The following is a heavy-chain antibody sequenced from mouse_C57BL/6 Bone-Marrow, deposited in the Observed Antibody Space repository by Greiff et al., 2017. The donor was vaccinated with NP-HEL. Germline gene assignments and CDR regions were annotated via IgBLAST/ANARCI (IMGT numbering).Heavy chain of an antibody. J-gene: IGHJ2*01. V-gene: IGHV1-26*01. D-gene: IGHD1-1*01. CDR3: ARNAYYYYFDY. Sequence: VQLKQSGPELVKPGASVKISCKASGYTFTDYYMNWVKQSHGKSLEWIGDINPNNGGTSYNQKFKGKATLTVDKSSSTAYMELRSLTSEDSAVYYCARNAYYYYFDYWGQGTTLTVSS. CDR2: INPNNGGT. CDR1: GYTFTDYY.